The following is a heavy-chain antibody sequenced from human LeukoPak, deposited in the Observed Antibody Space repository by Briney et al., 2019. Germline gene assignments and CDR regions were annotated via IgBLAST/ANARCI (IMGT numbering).Heavy chain of an antibody. CDR1: GFTFSSYG. J-gene: IGHJ4*02. Sequence: PGGSLRLSCAASGFTFSSYGMHWVRQAPGKGLEWVAVISYDGSNKYYADSVKGRFTISRDNSKNTLYLQMNSLRAEDTAVYYCAKDQTAYPDYWGQGTLVTVSS. CDR2: ISYDGSNK. CDR3: AKDQTAYPDY. D-gene: IGHD2-21*01. V-gene: IGHV3-30*18.